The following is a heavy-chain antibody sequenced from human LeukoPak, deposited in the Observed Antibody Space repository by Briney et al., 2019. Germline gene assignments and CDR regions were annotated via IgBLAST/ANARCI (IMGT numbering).Heavy chain of an antibody. D-gene: IGHD3-22*01. CDR1: GGSVRRGNYY. Sequence: SETLSLTCTVSGGSVRRGNYYWTWIRQPAGSGLEWIGRIYTSGTTDYNPFLRTRVTISVDTSKNQFSLKLSSVTAADTAVYYCARDWGLSDSSGLSNAFDIWGQGTMVTVSS. V-gene: IGHV4-61*10. J-gene: IGHJ3*02. CDR3: ARDWGLSDSSGLSNAFDI. CDR2: IYTSGTT.